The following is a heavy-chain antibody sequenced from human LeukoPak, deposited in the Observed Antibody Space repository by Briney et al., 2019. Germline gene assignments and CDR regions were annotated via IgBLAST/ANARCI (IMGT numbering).Heavy chain of an antibody. CDR3: ARWPLTGRWPDMGFDY. CDR2: ISISSSYM. CDR1: GFTFSTYS. Sequence: GGSLRLSCAASGFTFSTYSMNWVRQAPGKGLEWVSSISISSSYMYYADSVKGRFTISRDNANNSLYLQMSSLRAEDTAVYYCARWPLTGRWPDMGFDYWGQGTLVTVSS. V-gene: IGHV3-21*01. D-gene: IGHD5-24*01. J-gene: IGHJ4*02.